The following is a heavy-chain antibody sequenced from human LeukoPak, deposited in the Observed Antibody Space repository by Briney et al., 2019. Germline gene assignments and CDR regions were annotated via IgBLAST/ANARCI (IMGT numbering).Heavy chain of an antibody. CDR1: GFSFSSHG. CDR3: AELGITMIGGV. D-gene: IGHD3-10*02. V-gene: IGHV3-23*01. CDR2: IIGGAGGT. J-gene: IGHJ6*04. Sequence: GGSLRLSCAASGFSFSSHGMSWVRQAPGKGLEWVSGIIGGAGGTYYADSVKGRFTISRDNAKNTLYLQMNSLRAEDTAVYYCAELGITMIGGVWGKGTTVTISS.